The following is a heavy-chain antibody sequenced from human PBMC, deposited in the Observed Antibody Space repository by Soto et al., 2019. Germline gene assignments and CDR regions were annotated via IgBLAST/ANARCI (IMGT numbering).Heavy chain of an antibody. Sequence: QVQLVESGGGVVQPGRSLRLSCAASGFMFSNHGMHWVRQAPGKGLEWVAVIWSDGNNSYYADSVKGRFTISRDNCKNAVYLQMNSLRAEDTAVYYCVRGDNWNDEASDYWGQGTLVTVSS. V-gene: IGHV3-33*01. CDR2: IWSDGNNS. J-gene: IGHJ4*02. D-gene: IGHD1-1*01. CDR3: VRGDNWNDEASDY. CDR1: GFMFSNHG.